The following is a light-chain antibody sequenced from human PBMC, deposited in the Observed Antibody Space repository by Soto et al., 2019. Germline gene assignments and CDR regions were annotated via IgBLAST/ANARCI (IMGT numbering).Light chain of an antibody. CDR1: QGISNY. Sequence: DIQRTQSPSSLSAAVGDRVTITCRASQGISNYLAWYKQKPWKVPKLLIYAASPLQSGVPSRFSGSGSGTDFPLTISSLEPEDGATYYCQTDNSDPHTVGQGTKLAIK. V-gene: IGKV1-27*01. J-gene: IGKJ2*01. CDR2: AAS. CDR3: QTDNSDPHT.